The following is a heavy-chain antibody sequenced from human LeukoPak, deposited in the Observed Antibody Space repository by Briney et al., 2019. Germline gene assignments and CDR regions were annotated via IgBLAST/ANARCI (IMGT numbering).Heavy chain of an antibody. D-gene: IGHD3-9*01. CDR3: ARGRKRDYDILTVWFDP. CDR2: MNPNSGNT. CDR1: GYTFTSYD. J-gene: IGHJ5*02. Sequence: ASVKVSCKASGYTFTSYDINWVRQATGQGLEWMGWMNPNSGNTGYAQKFQGRVTMTRNTSISTAHMELSSLRSEDTAVYYCARGRKRDYDILTVWFDPWGQGTLVTVSS. V-gene: IGHV1-8*01.